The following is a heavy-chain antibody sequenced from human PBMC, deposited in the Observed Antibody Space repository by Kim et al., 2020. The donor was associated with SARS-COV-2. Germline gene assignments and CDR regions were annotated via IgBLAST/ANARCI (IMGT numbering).Heavy chain of an antibody. Sequence: GGSLRLSCAASGFTFDDYAMHWVRQAPGKGLEWVSGISWNSGSIGYADSVKGRFTISRDNAKNSLYLQMNSLRAEDTALYYCAKDEFHPLWFGELSHKENAFDIWGQGTMVTVSS. CDR2: ISWNSGSI. CDR3: AKDEFHPLWFGELSHKENAFDI. J-gene: IGHJ3*02. CDR1: GFTFDDYA. D-gene: IGHD3-10*01. V-gene: IGHV3-9*01.